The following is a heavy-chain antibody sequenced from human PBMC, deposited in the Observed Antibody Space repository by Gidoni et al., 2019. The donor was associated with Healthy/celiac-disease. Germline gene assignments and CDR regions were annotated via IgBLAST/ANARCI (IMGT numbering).Heavy chain of an antibody. J-gene: IGHJ4*02. Sequence: QVQLVQSGAEVKKPGPSVTVSCKASEGTFSSYPISWVRQAPGQGLEWMGRIIPLLGIANYAQKFQGRVTITADKSTSTAYMERSSLGSEDTAVYYCARNGGGGYCSVGSCYKFWGQGTLVTVSS. CDR2: IIPLLGIA. CDR1: EGTFSSYP. CDR3: ARNGGGGYCSVGSCYKF. D-gene: IGHD2-15*01. V-gene: IGHV1-69*04.